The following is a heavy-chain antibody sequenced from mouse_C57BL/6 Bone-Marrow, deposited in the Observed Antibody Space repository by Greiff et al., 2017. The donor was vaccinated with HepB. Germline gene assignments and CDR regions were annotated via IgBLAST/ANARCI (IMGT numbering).Heavy chain of an antibody. Sequence: VQLQQSGAELVKPGASVKLSCKASGYTFTSYWMHWVKQRPGQGLEWIGMIHPNSGSTNYNEKFKSKATLTVDKSSSTAYMQLSSLTSEDSAVYYCAREDYYYGSSPYFDYWGQGTTLTVSS. V-gene: IGHV1-64*01. D-gene: IGHD1-1*01. J-gene: IGHJ2*01. CDR2: IHPNSGST. CDR3: AREDYYYGSSPYFDY. CDR1: GYTFTSYW.